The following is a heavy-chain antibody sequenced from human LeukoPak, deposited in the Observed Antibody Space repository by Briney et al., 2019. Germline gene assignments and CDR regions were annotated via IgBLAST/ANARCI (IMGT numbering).Heavy chain of an antibody. J-gene: IGHJ4*02. D-gene: IGHD2-2*01. CDR3: ARDVGGDIVVVPAEYLDY. CDR1: GFTVSSNY. CDR2: IYRGGTP. V-gene: IGHV3-53*01. Sequence: GGSLRLSCAASGFTVSSNYMSWVRQAPGKGLEWVSVIYRGGTPYYADSVKGRFTISRDNSKNTLYLQMNSLRAEDTAVYYCARDVGGDIVVVPAEYLDYWGQGTLVTVSS.